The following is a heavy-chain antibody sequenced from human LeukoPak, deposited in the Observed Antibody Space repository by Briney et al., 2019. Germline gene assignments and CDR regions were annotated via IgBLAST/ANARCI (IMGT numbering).Heavy chain of an antibody. CDR2: IYYIGET. V-gene: IGHV4-39*01. D-gene: IGHD6-19*01. J-gene: IGHJ3*01. CDR3: ATLRRIAVGAFDV. Sequence: SETLSLTCTVSGGSISTSNWYWVWIGQPPGKGLEWIGSIYYIGETFYNPSLKSRVTISVDTSRNQFSLMLGSVTAADTAVYYCATLRRIAVGAFDVWGQGTMVTVSS. CDR1: GGSISTSNWY.